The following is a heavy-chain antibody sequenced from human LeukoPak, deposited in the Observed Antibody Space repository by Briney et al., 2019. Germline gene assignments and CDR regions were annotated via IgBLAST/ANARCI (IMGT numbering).Heavy chain of an antibody. J-gene: IGHJ6*02. Sequence: ASVKVSCKASGYTFTSYAMNWVRQAPGQGLEWMGWINTNTGNPTYAQGFTGRFVFSLDTSVSTAYLQISSLKAEDTAVYYCASQVVPAAMGYNGMDVWGQGTTVTVSS. CDR2: INTNTGNP. CDR1: GYTFTSYA. V-gene: IGHV7-4-1*02. CDR3: ASQVVPAAMGYNGMDV. D-gene: IGHD2-2*01.